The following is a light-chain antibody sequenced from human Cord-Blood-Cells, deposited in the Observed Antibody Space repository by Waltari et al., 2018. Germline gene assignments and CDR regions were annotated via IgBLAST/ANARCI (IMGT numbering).Light chain of an antibody. Sequence: EIVLTQSLATLSLSPGERATLSCRARQSVSSYLAWHQQKPGQAPRLLIYDASNRATGSPARFSGSGSGTDFTLTISSLEAEDFAVYYGQQRSNWPPLTFGGGAKVEIK. V-gene: IGKV3-11*01. CDR1: QSVSSY. CDR3: QQRSNWPPLT. CDR2: DAS. J-gene: IGKJ4*01.